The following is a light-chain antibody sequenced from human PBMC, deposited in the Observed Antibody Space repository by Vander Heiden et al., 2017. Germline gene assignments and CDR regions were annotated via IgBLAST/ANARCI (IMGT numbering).Light chain of an antibody. CDR2: AAS. Sequence: DIQMTQSPSSLSASVGDRVTITCRASQSISSYLNWYQQKPGKAPKLLIYAASSLQSGVPSRFSGSGSGTDFTLTISSLQPEDFATYYCQQSDSTRTFGQGTRLEMK. CDR3: QQSDSTRT. CDR1: QSISSY. J-gene: IGKJ5*01. V-gene: IGKV1-39*01.